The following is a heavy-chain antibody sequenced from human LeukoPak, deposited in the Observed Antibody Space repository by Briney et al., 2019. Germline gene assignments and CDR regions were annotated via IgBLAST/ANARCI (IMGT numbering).Heavy chain of an antibody. Sequence: SVTVSCKASGGTFNSYAISWVRQAPGQGVEWMGRIIPILGIANYAQKFQGRVTITADKSTSTAYMELSSLRSEDTAVYYCAMEGHYYDSSGYYGYWGQGTLVTVSS. V-gene: IGHV1-69*04. CDR2: IIPILGIA. J-gene: IGHJ4*02. D-gene: IGHD3-22*01. CDR3: AMEGHYYDSSGYYGY. CDR1: GGTFNSYA.